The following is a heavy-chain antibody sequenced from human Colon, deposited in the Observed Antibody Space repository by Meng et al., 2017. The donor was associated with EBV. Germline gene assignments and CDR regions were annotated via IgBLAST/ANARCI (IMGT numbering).Heavy chain of an antibody. D-gene: IGHD2-21*02. CDR1: GGSRSSGNW. V-gene: IGHV4-4*02. Sequence: VELQRSGPGLVKPSGTLSLTSAFSGGSRSSGNWWSWVRQPPGKGLEWIGEIYHSGSTNYNPSLKSRVTISVDESKNQFSLRLSSVTAADTAVYYCARVGAYCGGDCYHPRWGQGTLVTVSS. CDR2: IYHSGST. J-gene: IGHJ4*02. CDR3: ARVGAYCGGDCYHPR.